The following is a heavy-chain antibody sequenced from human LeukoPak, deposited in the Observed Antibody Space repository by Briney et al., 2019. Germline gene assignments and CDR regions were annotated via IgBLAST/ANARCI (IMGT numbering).Heavy chain of an antibody. V-gene: IGHV1-69*13. CDR1: GGTFSSYA. Sequence: SVKVSCKASGGTFSSYAISWVRQAPGQGLEWMGGIIPIFGTANYAQKFQGRVTITADESTSTAYMELSSLRSEDTAVYYCARDASRDYYDSSGYYPWGQGTLVTVSS. D-gene: IGHD3-22*01. J-gene: IGHJ5*02. CDR3: ARDASRDYYDSSGYYP. CDR2: IIPIFGTA.